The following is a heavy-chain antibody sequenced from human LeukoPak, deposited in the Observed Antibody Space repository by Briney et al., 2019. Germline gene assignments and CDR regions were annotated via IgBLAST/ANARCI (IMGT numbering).Heavy chain of an antibody. J-gene: IGHJ4*02. V-gene: IGHV1-46*01. CDR1: GYTFTSYY. Sequence: ASVKVSCKASGYTFTSYYIHWVRQAPGQGLEWMGIINIGAGATTYAQKFQGRVTMTRDTSISTAYMDLSSLRSEDTAVYYCARGVAAGLDYWGQGTLVTVSS. CDR3: ARGVAAGLDY. D-gene: IGHD2-15*01. CDR2: INIGAGAT.